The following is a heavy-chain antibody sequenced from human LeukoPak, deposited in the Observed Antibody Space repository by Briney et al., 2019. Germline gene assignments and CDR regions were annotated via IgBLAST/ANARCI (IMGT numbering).Heavy chain of an antibody. J-gene: IGHJ4*02. CDR3: ARVRYGDYVACDY. CDR2: INSDGSST. V-gene: IGHV3-74*01. Sequence: GGSLRLSCAASGFTFSSYWMHWVRQAPGKGLVWVSRINSDGSSTSYAGSVKGRFTISRDNAKNTLYLQMNSLRAEDTAVYYCARVRYGDYVACDYWGQGTLVTVSS. CDR1: GFTFSSYW. D-gene: IGHD4-17*01.